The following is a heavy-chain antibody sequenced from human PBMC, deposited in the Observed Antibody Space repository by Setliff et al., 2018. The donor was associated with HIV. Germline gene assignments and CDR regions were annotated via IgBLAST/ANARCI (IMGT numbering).Heavy chain of an antibody. J-gene: IGHJ4*02. V-gene: IGHV1-18*01. CDR3: AREPSGSGNYFYFDY. D-gene: IGHD1-26*01. CDR1: GYTFTSYD. Sequence: GASVKVSCKASGYTFTSYDINWVRQATGQGLEWMGWISAFNGNTNYAQKLQGRFTMTRDTSTSTVYMELSSLRSEDTAVYYCAREPSGSGNYFYFDYWGQGTLVTVSS. CDR2: ISAFNGNT.